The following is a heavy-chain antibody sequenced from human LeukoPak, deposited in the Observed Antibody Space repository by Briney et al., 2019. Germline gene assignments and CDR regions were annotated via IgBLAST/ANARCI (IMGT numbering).Heavy chain of an antibody. CDR3: ARTSDGNWFDP. CDR1: GFTFDEYG. V-gene: IGHV3-20*04. D-gene: IGHD1-26*01. Sequence: SGGSLRLSCAASGFTFDEYGMSWVRQGPGKGLEWVSGINWNGGNTGYADSVKGRFTIFRDNAKNSLYLEMDSLRVEDTALYYCARTSDGNWFDPWGQGTLVTVSS. CDR2: INWNGGNT. J-gene: IGHJ5*02.